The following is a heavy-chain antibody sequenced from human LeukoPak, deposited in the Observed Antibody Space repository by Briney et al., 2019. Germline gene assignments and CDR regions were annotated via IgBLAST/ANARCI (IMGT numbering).Heavy chain of an antibody. D-gene: IGHD3-16*01. V-gene: IGHV1-69*13. CDR2: IIPIFGTA. CDR1: GGTFSSYA. J-gene: IGHJ5*02. CDR3: ARDLGYSKDP. Sequence: SVNVSCTASGGTFSSYAISWVRQAPGQGLEWMGGIIPIFGTANCAQKFQGRVTITADESTSTAYMELSSLRSEDTAVYYCARDLGYSKDPWGQGTLVTVSS.